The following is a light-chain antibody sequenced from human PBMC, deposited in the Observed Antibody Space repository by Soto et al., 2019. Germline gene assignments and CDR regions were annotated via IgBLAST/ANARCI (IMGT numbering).Light chain of an antibody. CDR3: SSYTTSNTRQIV. CDR1: SSDVGGYNY. V-gene: IGLV2-14*03. Sequence: QSALTQPASGSGSPGQSINISCTGTSSDVGGYNYVSWYQHHPGKAPKLIIYDVSNRPSGVSNPFSGSKSGNTASLTISGLQPEDEADYYCSSYTTSNTRQIVFGTGTKLTVL. J-gene: IGLJ1*01. CDR2: DVS.